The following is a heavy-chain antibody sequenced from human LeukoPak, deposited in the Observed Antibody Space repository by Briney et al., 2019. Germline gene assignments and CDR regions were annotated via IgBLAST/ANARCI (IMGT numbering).Heavy chain of an antibody. CDR2: ISAYNGNT. CDR3: ARELVTTVTTVDAFDI. CDR1: GYTFTSYG. V-gene: IGHV1-18*01. Sequence: ASVKVSCKASGYTFTSYGISWVRQAPGQALEWMGWISAYNGNTNYAQKLQGRVTMTTDTSTSTAYMELRSLRSADTAVYYWARELVTTVTTVDAFDIWGQGTMVTVSS. D-gene: IGHD4-17*01. J-gene: IGHJ3*02.